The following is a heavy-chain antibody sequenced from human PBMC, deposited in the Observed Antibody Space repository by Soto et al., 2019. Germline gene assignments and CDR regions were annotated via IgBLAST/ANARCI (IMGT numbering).Heavy chain of an antibody. CDR3: ARSLPGTYGAFDL. D-gene: IGHD1-7*01. V-gene: IGHV3-74*01. CDR1: EFTFRSYW. CDR2: ISGDGSST. J-gene: IGHJ3*01. Sequence: WSLRLSCAASEFTFRSYWMHWVRQSPGKGLVWVSRISGDGSSTNYADSVKGRFTISRDNAKNTVYLQIDSLRAEDTAVYYCARSLPGTYGAFDLWGQGTMVTVSS.